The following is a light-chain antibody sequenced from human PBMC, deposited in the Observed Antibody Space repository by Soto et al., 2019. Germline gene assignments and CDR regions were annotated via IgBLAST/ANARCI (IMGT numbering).Light chain of an antibody. Sequence: DIHMTQSPSTLSASVGDRVTITCRASQSVSYWLAWYQQKPGKAPKLLIHDASSLESGVPSRFRGGGSGQEFTLTISGLQPDDFATYYCQQYGFSFGPETKVEMK. CDR3: QQYGFS. V-gene: IGKV1-5*01. CDR1: QSVSYW. J-gene: IGKJ3*01. CDR2: DAS.